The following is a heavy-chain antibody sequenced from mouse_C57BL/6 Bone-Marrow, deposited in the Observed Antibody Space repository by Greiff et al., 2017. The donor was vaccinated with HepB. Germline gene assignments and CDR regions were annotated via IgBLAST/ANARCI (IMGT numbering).Heavy chain of an antibody. V-gene: IGHV3-6*01. CDR3: ARALRGGLYVDY. CDR1: GYSITSGYY. D-gene: IGHD1-1*01. Sequence: EVKLQESGPGLVKPSQSLSLTCSVTGYSITSGYYWNWIRQFPGNKLEWMGYISYDGSNNYNPSLKNRISITRDTSKNQFFLKLNSVTTEDTATYYCARALRGGLYVDYWGQGTTLTVSS. J-gene: IGHJ2*01. CDR2: ISYDGSN.